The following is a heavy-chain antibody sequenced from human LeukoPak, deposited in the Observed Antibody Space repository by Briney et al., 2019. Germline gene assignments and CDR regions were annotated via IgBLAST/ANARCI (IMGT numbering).Heavy chain of an antibody. CDR2: ISYDGSNK. CDR1: GFTFSSYG. V-gene: IGHV3-30*03. J-gene: IGHJ2*01. D-gene: IGHD6-13*01. Sequence: GGSLRLSCAASGFTFSSYGMHWVRQAPGKGLEWVAVISYDGSNKYYADSVKGRFTISRDNSKNTLYLQMNSLRAEDTAVYYCASGYGYFDLWGRGTLVTVSS. CDR3: ASGYGYFDL.